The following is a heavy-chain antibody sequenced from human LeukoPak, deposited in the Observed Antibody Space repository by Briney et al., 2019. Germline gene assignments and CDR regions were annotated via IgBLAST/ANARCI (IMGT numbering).Heavy chain of an antibody. Sequence: PSETLSLTCTVSGGSISSGDYYWSWIRQPPGKGLEWIGYIYYSGSTYYNPSLKSRVTISVDTSKNQFSLKLSSVTAADTAVYYCARDPGSHGDYFDYWGQGTLVTVSS. CDR2: IYYSGST. CDR1: GGSISSGDYY. D-gene: IGHD4-17*01. CDR3: ARDPGSHGDYFDY. V-gene: IGHV4-30-4*08. J-gene: IGHJ4*02.